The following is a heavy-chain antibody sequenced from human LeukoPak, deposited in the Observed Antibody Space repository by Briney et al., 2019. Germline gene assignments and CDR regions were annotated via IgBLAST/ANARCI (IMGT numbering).Heavy chain of an antibody. Sequence: GESLKISCKGSGYSFTNYWIGWVRQMPGKGLEWMGIIYPADSAIRYSPSFQGQVTISADKSTSTAHLQWSSLEASDSAMHYCARRGSGRERWLDPWGQGTLVTVSS. V-gene: IGHV5-51*01. D-gene: IGHD1-1*01. CDR1: GYSFTNYW. J-gene: IGHJ5*02. CDR2: IYPADSAI. CDR3: ARRGSGRERWLDP.